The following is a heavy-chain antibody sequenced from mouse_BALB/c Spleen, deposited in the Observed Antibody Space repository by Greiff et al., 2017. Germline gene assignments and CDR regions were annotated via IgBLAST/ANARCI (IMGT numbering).Heavy chain of an antibody. J-gene: IGHJ2*01. V-gene: IGHV2-9*02. CDR2: IWAGGST. D-gene: IGHD1-1*01. Sequence: VHLVESGPGLVAPSQSLSITCTVSGFSLTSYGVHWVRQPPGKGLEWLGVIWAGGSTNYNSALMSRLSISKDNSKSQVFLKMNSLQTDDTAMYYCATSITTVVAPDYWGQGTTLTVSS. CDR1: GFSLTSYG. CDR3: ATSITTVVAPDY.